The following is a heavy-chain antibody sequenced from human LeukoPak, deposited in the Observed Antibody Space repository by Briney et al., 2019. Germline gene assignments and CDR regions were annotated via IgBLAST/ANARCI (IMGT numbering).Heavy chain of an antibody. CDR3: AREFLNYDILTGYYFDY. D-gene: IGHD3-9*01. V-gene: IGHV1-18*01. CDR1: GYTFTSYG. Sequence: GASVKVSCKASGYTFTSYGISWVRQAPGQGLEWVGWISAYNGNTNYAQKLQGRVTMTTDTSTSTAYMELRSLRSDDTAVYYCAREFLNYDILTGYYFDYWGQGTLVTVSS. CDR2: ISAYNGNT. J-gene: IGHJ4*02.